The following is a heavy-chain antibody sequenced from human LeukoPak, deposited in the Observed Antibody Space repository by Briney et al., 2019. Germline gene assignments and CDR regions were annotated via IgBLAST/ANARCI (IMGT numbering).Heavy chain of an antibody. V-gene: IGHV3-21*01. CDR3: ARNVPAASTDWYFGL. CDR1: GFTVSSNY. Sequence: GGSLRLSCAASGFTVSSNYMNWVRQAPGKGLEWVSSIGLSSSFIYYTDSVRGRFTISRDNANNSLYLQMNSLRDEDTAVYYCARNVPAASTDWYFGLWGRGTLVTVSS. D-gene: IGHD6-13*01. CDR2: IGLSSSFI. J-gene: IGHJ2*01.